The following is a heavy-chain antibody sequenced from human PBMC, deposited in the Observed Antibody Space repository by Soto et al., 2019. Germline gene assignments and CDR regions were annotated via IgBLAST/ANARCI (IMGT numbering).Heavy chain of an antibody. CDR3: AREKITGLFDY. V-gene: IGHV4-39*07. CDR1: GGSISSVDYY. Sequence: SETLSLTCTVSGGSISSVDYYWTWIRQPPGTGLEWIGEINHSGSTNYNPSLKSRVTISVDTSKNQFSLKLTSVTAADTAVYYCAREKITGLFDYGGKGTLVTVSS. CDR2: INHSGST. J-gene: IGHJ4*02. D-gene: IGHD2-8*02.